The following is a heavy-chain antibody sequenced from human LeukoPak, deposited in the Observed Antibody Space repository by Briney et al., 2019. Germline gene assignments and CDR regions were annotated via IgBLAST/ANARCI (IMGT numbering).Heavy chain of an antibody. CDR3: TWGGPGSGWSRCFLDF. Sequence: PGGSLRPACAASGFTFSNYVMTWVRQAPGKGLEWVSTITTTGTTSYGDSVKGHFTISRDNSKNTVYLQMKSLRVEDAALYFCTWGGPGSGWSRCFLDFWGQGILVTVSS. J-gene: IGHJ4*02. CDR2: ITTTGTT. D-gene: IGHD6-19*01. V-gene: IGHV3-23*01. CDR1: GFTFSNYV.